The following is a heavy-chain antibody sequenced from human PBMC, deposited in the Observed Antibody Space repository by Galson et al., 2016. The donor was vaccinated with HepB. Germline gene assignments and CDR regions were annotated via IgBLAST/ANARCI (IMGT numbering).Heavy chain of an antibody. CDR1: GFTFNDYD. Sequence: SLRLSCAISGFTFNDYDMHWVRQGRGESLEWVANMRPAGDKYYPGSVKGRFTVSRESAKNSFYLQMDSRRAGDSGVYYCASGPHWNHAYWGQGTLVTVSS. CDR3: ASGPHWNHAY. CDR2: MRPAGDK. V-gene: IGHV3-13*01. J-gene: IGHJ4*02. D-gene: IGHD1-1*01.